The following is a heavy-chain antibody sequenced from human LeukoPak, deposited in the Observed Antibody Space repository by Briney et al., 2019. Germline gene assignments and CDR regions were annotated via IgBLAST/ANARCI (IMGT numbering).Heavy chain of an antibody. CDR2: IKQDGSEK. V-gene: IGHV3-7*01. CDR1: GFAFSTYS. J-gene: IGHJ4*02. CDR3: ARDGLGRSSTSD. D-gene: IGHD2-2*01. Sequence: GGSLRLSCAASGFAFSTYSMNWARQAPGKGLEWVANIKQDGSEKYYVDSVKGRFTISRDNAKNSLYLQMNSLRAEDTAVYYCARDGLGRSSTSDWGQGTLVTVSS.